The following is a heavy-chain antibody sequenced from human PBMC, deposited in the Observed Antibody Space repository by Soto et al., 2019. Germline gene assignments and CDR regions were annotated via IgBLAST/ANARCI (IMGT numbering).Heavy chain of an antibody. CDR3: ARDPKPTYYDSYYYGMDV. V-gene: IGHV4-59*11. Sequence: SETLSLTCSVSGFNNSHYWSWIRQAPGKGLEWIGYIYDTGYTNYHPSLKSRVTISVDTSKNQFSLKLSSVTAADTAVYYCARDPKPTYYDSYYYGMDVWGQGTTVTVSS. J-gene: IGHJ6*02. D-gene: IGHD3-3*01. CDR2: IYDTGYT. CDR1: GFNNSHY.